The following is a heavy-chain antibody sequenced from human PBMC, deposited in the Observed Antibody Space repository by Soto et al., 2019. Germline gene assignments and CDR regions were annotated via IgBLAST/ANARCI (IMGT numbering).Heavy chain of an antibody. V-gene: IGHV1-46*01. Sequence: ASVKVSCKASGYTFTIYYIHWVRQAPGQGLEWMGTINPSGGSTSYAQKFQGRVTMIRDTSTTTVYMELSSLRSEDTAVYYCAGDRDYYDSSGFYGGFDIWGQGTMVTVSS. CDR3: AGDRDYYDSSGFYGGFDI. J-gene: IGHJ3*02. CDR1: GYTFTIYY. CDR2: INPSGGST. D-gene: IGHD3-22*01.